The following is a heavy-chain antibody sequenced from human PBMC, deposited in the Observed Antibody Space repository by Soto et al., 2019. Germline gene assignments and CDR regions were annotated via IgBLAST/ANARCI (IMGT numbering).Heavy chain of an antibody. J-gene: IGHJ4*02. V-gene: IGHV3-30-3*01. CDR3: ARSRNGAVPDSINF. CDR2: ISRDGSSK. Sequence: QVHLVESGGGVVQPGGSLRLSCVASGFTFSRYAMHWVRQAPGQGLEWVAVISRDGSSKYYGDSVKGRFTVSRDNSNNTLYLSMTSLRPDDTAVFYCARSRNGAVPDSINFWGQGTLDTVSS. CDR1: GFTFSRYA. D-gene: IGHD2-8*01.